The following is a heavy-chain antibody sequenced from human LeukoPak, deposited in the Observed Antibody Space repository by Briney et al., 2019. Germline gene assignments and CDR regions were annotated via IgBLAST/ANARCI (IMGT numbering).Heavy chain of an antibody. Sequence: SETLSLTCAVYGGSFSGYYWSWIRQPPGKGLEWIGEINHSGSTNYNPSLKNRVTISVDTSKNQFSLKLSSVTAADTAVYYCARARGYYDSSGYRWYYFDYWGQGTLVTVSS. CDR1: GGSFSGYY. J-gene: IGHJ4*02. D-gene: IGHD3-22*01. CDR3: ARARGYYDSSGYRWYYFDY. CDR2: INHSGST. V-gene: IGHV4-34*01.